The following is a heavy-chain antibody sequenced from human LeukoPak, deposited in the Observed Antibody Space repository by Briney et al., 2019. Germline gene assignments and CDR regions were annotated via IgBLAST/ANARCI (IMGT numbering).Heavy chain of an antibody. J-gene: IGHJ4*02. CDR1: GFPPSNYG. D-gene: IGHD6-13*01. CDR3: VRGGSSWVGCDY. Sequence: GRSQSLLCAASGFPPSNYGVHWDRQSPGQGLEWVAVVSYEGGTQYYADSVKGRSSITRDNSENTLFLQMNSLRAEDTGVYFCVRGGSSWVGCDYWGQGTLVTVSS. V-gene: IGHV3-30*03. CDR2: VSYEGGTQ.